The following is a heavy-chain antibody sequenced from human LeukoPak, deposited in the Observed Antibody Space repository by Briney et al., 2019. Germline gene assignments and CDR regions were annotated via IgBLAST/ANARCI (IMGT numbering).Heavy chain of an antibody. CDR2: INHSGST. Sequence: SETLSLTCAVYGGSFSGYYWSWIRQPPGKGLEWIGEINHSGSTNYNPSLKSRATISVDTSKNQFSLKLSSVTAADTAVYYCGERSDHQENWGQGTLVTVSS. J-gene: IGHJ4*02. V-gene: IGHV4-34*01. CDR1: GGSFSGYY. CDR3: GERSDHQEN.